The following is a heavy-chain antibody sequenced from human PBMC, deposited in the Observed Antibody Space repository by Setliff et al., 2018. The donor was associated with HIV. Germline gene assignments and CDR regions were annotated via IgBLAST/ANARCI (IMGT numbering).Heavy chain of an antibody. J-gene: IGHJ4*02. CDR1: GYPFSGYY. CDR2: INPNSGGT. V-gene: IGHV1-2*06. Sequence: AASVKVSCKASGYPFSGYYMHWVRQAPGQGLEWMGRINPNSGGTNYAQKFQGRVTMTRDTSISTAYMELSRLRSDDTAVYYCARVWLYYYGSGPEAPFDYWGQGTLVTVS. CDR3: ARVWLYYYGSGPEAPFDY. D-gene: IGHD3-10*01.